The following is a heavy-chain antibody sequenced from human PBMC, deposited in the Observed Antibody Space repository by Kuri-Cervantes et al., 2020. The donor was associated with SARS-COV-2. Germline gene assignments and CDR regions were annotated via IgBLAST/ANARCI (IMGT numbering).Heavy chain of an antibody. D-gene: IGHD6-13*01. Sequence: GESLKISCAASGFIFNRYDMHWVRQAPGKGLEWVAVISYDGSNKYYADSVKGRLTISRDNSKSTLHLQMSSLRAEDTALYYCARGSSWAPDAFDIWGQGTMVTVSS. CDR2: ISYDGSNK. V-gene: IGHV3-30-3*01. CDR1: GFIFNRYD. J-gene: IGHJ3*02. CDR3: ARGSSWAPDAFDI.